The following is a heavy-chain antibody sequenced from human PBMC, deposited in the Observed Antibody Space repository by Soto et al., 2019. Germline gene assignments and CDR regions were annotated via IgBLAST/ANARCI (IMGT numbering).Heavy chain of an antibody. Sequence: GGSLRLSCSASGFTFSSYAMHWVHQAPGKGLEYVSAISSNGGSTYYADSVKGRFTISRDNSKNTLYLQMSSLRAEDTAVYYCVKEGIYYDSSGYSNFDYWGQGTLVTVSS. CDR2: ISSNGGST. CDR1: GFTFSSYA. CDR3: VKEGIYYDSSGYSNFDY. V-gene: IGHV3-64D*06. J-gene: IGHJ4*02. D-gene: IGHD3-22*01.